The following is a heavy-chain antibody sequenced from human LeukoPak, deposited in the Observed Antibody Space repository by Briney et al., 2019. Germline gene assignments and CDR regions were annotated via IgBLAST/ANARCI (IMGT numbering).Heavy chain of an antibody. J-gene: IGHJ5*02. CDR3: AREEAAGFWSGYYRDNWFDP. D-gene: IGHD3-3*01. CDR2: INPNSGGT. V-gene: IGHV1-2*02. Sequence: ASVKVSFRASGYTFTGYYMHWVRQAPGQGLEWMGWINPNSGGTNYAQKFQGRVTMTRDTSISTAYMELSRLRSDDTAVYYCAREEAAGFWSGYYRDNWFDPWGQGTLVTVSS. CDR1: GYTFTGYY.